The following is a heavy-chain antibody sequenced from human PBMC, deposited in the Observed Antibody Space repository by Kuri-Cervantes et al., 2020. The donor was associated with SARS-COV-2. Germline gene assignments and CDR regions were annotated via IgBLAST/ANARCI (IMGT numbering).Heavy chain of an antibody. CDR1: GGSISSSSYY. CDR3: ARHSAFGELLYWLDP. D-gene: IGHD3-10*01. V-gene: IGHV4-39*01. Sequence: ESLKISCTVSGGSISSSSYYWGWIRQPPGKGLEWIGSIYYSGSTYYNPSLKSRVTISVDTSKNQFSLKLSSVTAADTAVYYCARHSAFGELLYWLDPWGQGTLVTVSS. J-gene: IGHJ5*02. CDR2: IYYSGST.